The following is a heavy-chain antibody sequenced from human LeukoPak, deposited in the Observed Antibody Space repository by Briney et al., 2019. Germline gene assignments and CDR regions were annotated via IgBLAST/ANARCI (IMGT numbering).Heavy chain of an antibody. J-gene: IGHJ4*02. CDR1: GGSFGGYY. CDR3: ARQRLYCSGGSCYQEFDY. V-gene: IGHV4-34*01. D-gene: IGHD2-15*01. CDR2: INHSGST. Sequence: HPSETLSLTCAVYGGSFGGYYWSWIRQPPGKGLEWIGEINHSGSTNYNPSLKSRVTISVDTSKNQFSLKLSSVTAADTAVYYCARQRLYCSGGSCYQEFDYWGQGTLVTVSS.